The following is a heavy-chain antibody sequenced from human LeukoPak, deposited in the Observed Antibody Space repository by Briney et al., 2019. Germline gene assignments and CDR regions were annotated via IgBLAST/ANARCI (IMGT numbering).Heavy chain of an antibody. CDR2: ISSSGSTI. D-gene: IGHD1-26*01. V-gene: IGHV3-11*01. J-gene: IGHJ4*02. Sequence: GGSLRLSCAASGFTFSNYAMSWVRQAPGKGLEWVSYISSSGSTIYYADSVKGRFTISRDNAKNSLYLQMNSLRAEDAAVYYCAREEVGAQDYWGQGTLVTVSS. CDR3: AREEVGAQDY. CDR1: GFTFSNYA.